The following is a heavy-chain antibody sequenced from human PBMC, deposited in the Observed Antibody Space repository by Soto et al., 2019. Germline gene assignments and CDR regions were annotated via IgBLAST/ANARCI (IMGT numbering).Heavy chain of an antibody. J-gene: IGHJ5*02. CDR3: ARSIAAAATYNWFDH. V-gene: IGHV6-1*01. CDR2: TYYRSKWYN. D-gene: IGHD6-13*01. Sequence: SQTLSLTFAISGDSVSSNSAAWNCIRQSPSRGLEWLGRTYYRSKWYNDYAVSVKSRITINPDTSRNQFSLQVNSVTPDDTAVYYCARSIAAAATYNWFDHWGQGTLVTVSS. CDR1: GDSVSSNSAA.